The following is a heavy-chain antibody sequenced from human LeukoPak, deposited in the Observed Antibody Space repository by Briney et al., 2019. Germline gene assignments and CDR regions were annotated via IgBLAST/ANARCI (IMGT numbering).Heavy chain of an antibody. Sequence: SETLSLTCTVSGGSISSYYWSWIRQPPGKGLEWIGYIHYSGSTDYNPSLKSRVTTSVDTSKNQFSLKLSSVTAADTAVYYCARDFAVAGNNWFDPWGQGTLVTVSS. CDR2: IHYSGST. D-gene: IGHD6-19*01. CDR1: GGSISSYY. V-gene: IGHV4-59*12. CDR3: ARDFAVAGNNWFDP. J-gene: IGHJ5*02.